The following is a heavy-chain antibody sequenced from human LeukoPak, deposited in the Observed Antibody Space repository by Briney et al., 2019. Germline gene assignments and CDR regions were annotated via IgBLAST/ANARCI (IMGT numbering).Heavy chain of an antibody. D-gene: IGHD3-22*01. J-gene: IGHJ3*02. CDR1: GFTFSDYY. CDR2: ISSSGSTI. CDR3: ARRTCYYDSSGYFDAFDI. V-gene: IGHV3-11*01. Sequence: GGSLRLSCAASGFTFSDYYMSWIRQAPGKGLEWVSYISSSGSTIYYADSVKGRFTISRDNAKNSLYLQMNSLRAEDTAVYYCARRTCYYDSSGYFDAFDIWGQGIMVTVSS.